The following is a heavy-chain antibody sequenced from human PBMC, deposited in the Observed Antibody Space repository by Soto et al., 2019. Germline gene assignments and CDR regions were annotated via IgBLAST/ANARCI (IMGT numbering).Heavy chain of an antibody. V-gene: IGHV4-34*01. D-gene: IGHD3-3*01. CDR3: AGCTIFGYGMDV. J-gene: IGHJ6*02. Sequence: SETLSLTCAVYGGSFSGYYWSWIRQPPGKGLEWIGEINHSGSTNYNPSLKSRVTISVDTSKNQFSLKLSSVTAADTAVYYCAGCTIFGYGMDVWAQGTTVTVSS. CDR1: GGSFSGYY. CDR2: INHSGST.